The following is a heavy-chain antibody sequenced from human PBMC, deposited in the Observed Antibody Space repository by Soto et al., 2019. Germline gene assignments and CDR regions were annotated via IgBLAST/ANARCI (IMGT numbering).Heavy chain of an antibody. D-gene: IGHD3-22*01. CDR1: GYSFAGYC. Sequence: GESLKISCKGSGYSFAGYCIPWVRQKPGKGLEWMGRIDPSDSQTYYSPSFRGHVTISVTKSITTVFLQWSSLRASDTAMYYCARQIYDSDTGPNFQYYFDSWGQGTPVTVSS. CDR3: ARQIYDSDTGPNFQYYFDS. J-gene: IGHJ4*02. CDR2: IDPSDSQT. V-gene: IGHV5-10-1*01.